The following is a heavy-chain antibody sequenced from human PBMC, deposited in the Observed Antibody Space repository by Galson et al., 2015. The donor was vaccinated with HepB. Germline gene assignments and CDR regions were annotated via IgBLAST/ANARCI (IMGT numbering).Heavy chain of an antibody. CDR3: ARDLDSSWGPTGFDP. CDR1: GFTFSSYS. Sequence: SLRLSCAASGFTFSSYSMNWVRQAPGKGLEWVSYISSSSSTIYYADSVKGRFTISRDNAKNSLYLQMNSLRAEDTAVYYCARDLDSSWGPTGFDPWGQGTLVTVSS. D-gene: IGHD6-13*01. CDR2: ISSSSSTI. V-gene: IGHV3-48*01. J-gene: IGHJ5*02.